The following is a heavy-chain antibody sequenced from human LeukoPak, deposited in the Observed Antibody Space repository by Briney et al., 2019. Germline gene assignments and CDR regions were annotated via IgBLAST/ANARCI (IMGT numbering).Heavy chain of an antibody. V-gene: IGHV3-23*01. Sequence: PPGGSLRLSCAASACSFSKFALIWVRQAPGKGLEWVSAITANGGYTLYADAVKGRFTVSRDNSKNTLYLQINSLTPDDTAMYYCAKDPNGDYIGAFDFWGQGTMVTVSS. J-gene: IGHJ3*01. CDR2: ITANGGYT. CDR3: AKDPNGDYIGAFDF. CDR1: ACSFSKFA. D-gene: IGHD4-17*01.